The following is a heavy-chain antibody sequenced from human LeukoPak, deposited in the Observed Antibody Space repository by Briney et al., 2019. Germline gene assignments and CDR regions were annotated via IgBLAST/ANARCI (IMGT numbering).Heavy chain of an antibody. CDR2: ISSSSSTI. J-gene: IGHJ6*03. D-gene: IGHD2-2*01. V-gene: IGHV3-48*04. Sequence: GGSLRLSCAASGFTFSSYSMNWVRQAPGKGLEWVSYISSSSSTIYYAGSVKGRFTISRDNAKNSLYLQMNSLRAEDTAVYYCAKEYQYCSSTSCYREGYYYYMDVWGKGTTVTVSS. CDR1: GFTFSSYS. CDR3: AKEYQYCSSTSCYREGYYYYMDV.